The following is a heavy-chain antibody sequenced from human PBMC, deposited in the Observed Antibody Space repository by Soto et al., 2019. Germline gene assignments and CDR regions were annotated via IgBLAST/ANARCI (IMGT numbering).Heavy chain of an antibody. CDR1: GFSFSSYG. CDR3: ARVSIAAAEYGMDV. J-gene: IGHJ6*02. Sequence: QVRLVESGGGVVQPGRSLRLSCAASGFSFSSYGMHWVRQAPVKGLAWVAVICHDGSKKYYADSVKGRLIISRDNSKNTLYVQINSLRAEDTAVYFCARVSIAAAEYGMDVWGQGTTVTVS. D-gene: IGHD6-13*01. V-gene: IGHV3-33*01. CDR2: ICHDGSKK.